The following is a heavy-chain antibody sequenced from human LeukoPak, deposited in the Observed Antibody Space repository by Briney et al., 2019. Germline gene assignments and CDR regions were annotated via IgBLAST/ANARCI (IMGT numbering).Heavy chain of an antibody. Sequence: SETLSLTCTVSGGSISSYYWSWIRQPPGKGLEWIGYIYYSGSTNYNPSLKSRVTISVDTSKNQFSLKLSSVTAADTAVYYCAREGGNYWGRGTLVTVSS. CDR1: GGSISSYY. J-gene: IGHJ4*02. V-gene: IGHV4-59*01. CDR3: AREGGNY. D-gene: IGHD4-23*01. CDR2: IYYSGST.